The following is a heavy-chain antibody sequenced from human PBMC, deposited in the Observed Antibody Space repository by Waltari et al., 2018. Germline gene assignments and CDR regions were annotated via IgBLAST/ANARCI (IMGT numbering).Heavy chain of an antibody. J-gene: IGHJ6*02. CDR2: ISYNERNI. Sequence: QVQLVESGGGVVQPGRSLRLSCTASEFTFSSYAIHWVRLAPGKGLEWVSVISYNERNINSVDCVKGRFTISRDNSKKMLYLQMNSLITEDTAVYYCARDYCDRTNCHGMDVWGQGTTVIVS. D-gene: IGHD3-22*01. V-gene: IGHV3-30*04. CDR1: EFTFSSYA. CDR3: ARDYCDRTNCHGMDV.